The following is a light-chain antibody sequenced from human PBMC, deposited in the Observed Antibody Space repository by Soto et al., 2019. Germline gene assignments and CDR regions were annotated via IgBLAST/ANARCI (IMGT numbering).Light chain of an antibody. V-gene: IGKV1-16*01. Sequence: DIQMTQSPSSLSASVGDRVTITCQASQDISNYLNWYQQKPGKAPKLLIYAASTLQSGVPSRFRGSGSGTDFTLTISCLQSEDFATYYCQQYYSYPITFGHGTRLEIK. J-gene: IGKJ5*01. CDR3: QQYYSYPIT. CDR1: QDISNY. CDR2: AAS.